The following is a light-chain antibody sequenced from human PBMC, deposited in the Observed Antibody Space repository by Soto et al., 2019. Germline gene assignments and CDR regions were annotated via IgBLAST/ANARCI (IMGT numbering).Light chain of an antibody. V-gene: IGLV1-47*01. Sequence: QSVLTQPPSASGTPGQRVTISCSGSSSNIGSNHVYWYQQFPGMAPKLLMYRSDQRHTGVPDRFSGSKSGTSASLAISGLRSDDEADYYCSARDDILSGVVFGGGTKLTVL. CDR1: SSNIGSNH. J-gene: IGLJ2*01. CDR3: SARDDILSGVV. CDR2: RSD.